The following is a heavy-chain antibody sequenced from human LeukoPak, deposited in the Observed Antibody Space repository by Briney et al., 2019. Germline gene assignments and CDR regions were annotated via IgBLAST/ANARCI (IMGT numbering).Heavy chain of an antibody. V-gene: IGHV3-53*01. CDR3: ARGFYYSDYYQGWAFDM. D-gene: IGHD3-22*01. Sequence: QSGGSLRLSCAASGFTVSGNYFSWVRQAPGKGLEWVSVIYGGGTTYYADSVKGRSTISRDKSKKTVYLQMNSLRAEDTPVYFCARGFYYSDYYQGWAFDMWGQGTMVTVSS. CDR2: IYGGGTT. J-gene: IGHJ3*02. CDR1: GFTVSGNY.